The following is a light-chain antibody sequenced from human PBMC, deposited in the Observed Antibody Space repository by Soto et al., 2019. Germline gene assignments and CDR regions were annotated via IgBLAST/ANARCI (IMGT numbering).Light chain of an antibody. CDR1: QTFSSH. J-gene: IGKJ5*01. CDR2: DAS. V-gene: IGKV3-11*01. Sequence: EIVLTQSPATLSLSPGERATLSCRASQTFSSHLAWYQQKPGQAPRLLIYDASKRATGIPARFSGRGSGTDFTLTISSLEPEGFAVYYCQQRSNWPPVITFGQGTRLEIK. CDR3: QQRSNWPPVIT.